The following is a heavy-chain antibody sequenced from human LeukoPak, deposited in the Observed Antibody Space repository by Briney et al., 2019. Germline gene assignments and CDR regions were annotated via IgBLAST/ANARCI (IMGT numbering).Heavy chain of an antibody. D-gene: IGHD3-9*01. CDR2: INPNSGGT. J-gene: IGHJ4*02. CDR1: GYTFTGYY. Sequence: GASVKVSCKASGYTFTGYYMHWVRQAPGQGLEWMGWINPNSGGTNYAQKFQGRVTMTRDTSISRAYLELSRLRSYDTAVYYCARSGGGEYYDILTGYSQFDYWGQGTLVTVSS. CDR3: ARSGGGEYYDILTGYSQFDY. V-gene: IGHV1-2*02.